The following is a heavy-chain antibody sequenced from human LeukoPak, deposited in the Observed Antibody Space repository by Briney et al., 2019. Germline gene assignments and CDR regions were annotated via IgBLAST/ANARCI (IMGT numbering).Heavy chain of an antibody. Sequence: GGSLILSCAASGFTFSSYEMHWVRQAPGEVLEWVSYISSSGSTIYYAYSVNGRFTVSRDNAKNSLFLQMNSLRAEDTAVYYCARAGLIAAAGYVFDYWGQGTLATVSS. V-gene: IGHV3-48*03. CDR2: ISSSGSTI. D-gene: IGHD6-25*01. J-gene: IGHJ4*02. CDR3: ARAGLIAAAGYVFDY. CDR1: GFTFSSYE.